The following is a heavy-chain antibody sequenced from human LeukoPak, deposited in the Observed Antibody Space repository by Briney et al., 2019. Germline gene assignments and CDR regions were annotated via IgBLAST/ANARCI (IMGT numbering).Heavy chain of an antibody. D-gene: IGHD5-18*01. V-gene: IGHV4-4*02. CDR1: GASISSSNW. J-gene: IGHJ6*02. CDR2: INHSGST. Sequence: SGTLSLTCAVSGASISSSNWWSWVRQPPGKGLEWIGEINHSGSTNYNPSLKSRVTISVDTSKNQFSLKLSSVTAADTAVYYCARSARGYFLDVWGQGTTVTVSS. CDR3: ARSARGYFLDV.